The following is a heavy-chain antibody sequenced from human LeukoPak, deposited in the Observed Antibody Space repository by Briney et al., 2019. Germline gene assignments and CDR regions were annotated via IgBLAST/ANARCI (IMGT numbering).Heavy chain of an antibody. CDR1: GGSISSGSYD. CDR3: TKGRGI. D-gene: IGHD3-10*01. Sequence: PSETLSLTCTVSGGSISSGSYDWYWIRQPAGKGLEWIGHIYTSGTSNYNPSLRSRVTISVDTSKNQFSLKLTSVTAEDTAVYYCTKGRGIWGQGTLVTVSS. V-gene: IGHV4-61*09. CDR2: IYTSGTS. J-gene: IGHJ4*02.